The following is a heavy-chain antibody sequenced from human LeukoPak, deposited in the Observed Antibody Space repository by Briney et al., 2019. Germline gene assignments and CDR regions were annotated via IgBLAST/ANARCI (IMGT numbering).Heavy chain of an antibody. CDR1: GFTFSSYG. V-gene: IGHV3-30*03. CDR3: AREDGFGDFDY. CDR2: ISYDGSNK. Sequence: PGGSLRLSCAASGFTFSSYGMHWVRQAPGKGLEWVAVISYDGSNKYYADSVKGRFTISRDNSKNTLYLQMNSLRAEDTAVYYCAREDGFGDFDYWGQGTLVTVSS. D-gene: IGHD3-10*01. J-gene: IGHJ4*02.